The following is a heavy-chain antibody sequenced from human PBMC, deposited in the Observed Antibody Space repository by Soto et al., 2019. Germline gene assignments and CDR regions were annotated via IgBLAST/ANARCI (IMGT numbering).Heavy chain of an antibody. CDR3: AKAFLDCTRPRCYPLYYYYGMDV. D-gene: IGHD2-2*01. CDR1: GFTFSSYT. Sequence: EVQLLESGGGLVQPGGSLRLSCAASGFTFSSYTMSWVRQAPGKGLEWVSAISGSGGSTYNADSVKGRFTISRDNSKNTLYLQMNILRAEDTAVYYCAKAFLDCTRPRCYPLYYYYGMDVWGQGTTVTFS. J-gene: IGHJ6*02. V-gene: IGHV3-23*01. CDR2: ISGSGGST.